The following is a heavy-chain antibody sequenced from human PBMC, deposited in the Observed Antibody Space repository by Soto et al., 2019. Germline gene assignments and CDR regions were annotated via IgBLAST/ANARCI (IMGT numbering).Heavy chain of an antibody. V-gene: IGHV3-11*01. J-gene: IGHJ4*02. Sequence: PGGSLRLSCAASGFTFSDYYMSWIRQAPGKGLEWVSYISSSGSTIYYADSVKGRFTISRDNAKNSLYLQMNSLRAEDTAVYYCASRKYSNYLLSYWGQGTLVTVSS. D-gene: IGHD4-4*01. CDR1: GFTFSDYY. CDR2: ISSSGSTI. CDR3: ASRKYSNYLLSY.